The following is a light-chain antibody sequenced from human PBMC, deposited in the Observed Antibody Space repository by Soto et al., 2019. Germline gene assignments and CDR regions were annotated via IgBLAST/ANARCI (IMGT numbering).Light chain of an antibody. CDR2: DAS. Sequence: EIVLTQSPATLSLSPGERATLSCRASQSVSSYLAWYQQKPGQAPRLLIYDASNRATGIPARFSGSGSGTDFTLTISSLEPEDFATYYCQQYKTYWTFGPGTKVEIK. CDR3: QQYKTYWT. V-gene: IGKV3-11*01. CDR1: QSVSSY. J-gene: IGKJ1*01.